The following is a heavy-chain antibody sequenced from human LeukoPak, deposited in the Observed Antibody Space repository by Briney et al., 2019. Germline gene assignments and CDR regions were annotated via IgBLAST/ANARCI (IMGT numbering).Heavy chain of an antibody. CDR3: AKLDSSGYYYFDY. V-gene: IGHV3-23*01. Sequence: GGSLRLSCAASGFTFSSYAMSWVRQAPGKGLEWVSAISGSGGSTYYADSVTGRFTISRDNSKNTLYLQMNSLRAEDTAVYYCAKLDSSGYYYFDYWGQGTLVTVSS. J-gene: IGHJ4*02. CDR2: ISGSGGST. D-gene: IGHD3-22*01. CDR1: GFTFSSYA.